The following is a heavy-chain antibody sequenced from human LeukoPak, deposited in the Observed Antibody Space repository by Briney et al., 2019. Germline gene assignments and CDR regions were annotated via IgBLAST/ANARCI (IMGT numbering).Heavy chain of an antibody. CDR2: IIPIFWTA. J-gene: IGHJ6*03. CDR3: ARGSFRYYYMDV. Sequence: SVKVSCKASGGTFSSYAISWVRPAPAQGREWMGGIIPIFWTANYAQKFQGRVTITTDESTSTAYMELSSLRSEDTAVYYCARGSFRYYYMDVWGKGTTVTVSS. D-gene: IGHD2/OR15-2a*01. V-gene: IGHV1-69*05. CDR1: GGTFSSYA.